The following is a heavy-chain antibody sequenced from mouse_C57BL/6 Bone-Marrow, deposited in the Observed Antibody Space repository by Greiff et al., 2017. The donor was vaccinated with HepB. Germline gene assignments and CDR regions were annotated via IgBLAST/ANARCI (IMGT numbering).Heavy chain of an antibody. J-gene: IGHJ3*01. Sequence: EVQRVESGGGLVKPGGSLKLSCAASGFTFSDYGMHWVRQAPEKGLEWVAYISSGSSTIYYADTVKGRFTISRDNAKNTLFLQMTSLRSEDTAMYYCARGDYYGSSYVRFAYWGQGTLVTVSA. CDR3: ARGDYYGSSYVRFAY. CDR2: ISSGSSTI. CDR1: GFTFSDYG. V-gene: IGHV5-17*01. D-gene: IGHD1-1*01.